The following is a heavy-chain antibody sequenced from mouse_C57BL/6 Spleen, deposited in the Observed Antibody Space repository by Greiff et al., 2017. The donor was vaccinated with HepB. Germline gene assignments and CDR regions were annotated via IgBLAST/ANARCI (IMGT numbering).Heavy chain of an antibody. CDR2: IHPNSGST. V-gene: IGHV1-64*01. CDR1: GYTFTSYW. Sequence: QVQLKQPGAELVKPGASVKLSCKASGYTFTSYWMHWVKQRPGQGLEWIGMIHPNSGSTNYNEKFKSKATLTVDKSSSTAYMQLSSLTSEDSAVYYCAREVITTVVAFDYWGQGTTLTVSS. D-gene: IGHD1-1*01. J-gene: IGHJ2*01. CDR3: AREVITTVVAFDY.